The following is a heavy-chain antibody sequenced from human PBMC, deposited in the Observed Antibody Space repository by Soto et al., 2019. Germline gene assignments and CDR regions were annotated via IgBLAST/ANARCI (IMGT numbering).Heavy chain of an antibody. J-gene: IGHJ3*02. CDR1: GGSFSGYY. Sequence: PSETLSLTCAVYGGSFSGYYWSWIRQPPGKGLEWIGEINHSGSTNYNPSLKSRVTISVDTSKNQFSLKLSSVTAADTAVYYCARRGDDIFTIAEPPTNNKGAFDIWGQGTMVTVS. V-gene: IGHV4-34*01. CDR3: ARRGDDIFTIAEPPTNNKGAFDI. CDR2: INHSGST. D-gene: IGHD3-9*01.